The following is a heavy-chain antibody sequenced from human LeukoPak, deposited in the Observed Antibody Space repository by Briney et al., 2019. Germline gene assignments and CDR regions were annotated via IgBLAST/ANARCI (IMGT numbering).Heavy chain of an antibody. Sequence: PSETLSLTCTVSGGFIRSYCWSWIRQPPGKGLEGIGYIYYSGSTNYNPSLKSRVTISVDTSKNQFSLKLSSVTAADTAVYYCATDPGSYYMDVWGKGTTVTVSS. CDR3: ATDPGSYYMDV. J-gene: IGHJ6*03. V-gene: IGHV4-59*01. CDR2: IYYSGST. CDR1: GGFIRSYC. D-gene: IGHD3-10*01.